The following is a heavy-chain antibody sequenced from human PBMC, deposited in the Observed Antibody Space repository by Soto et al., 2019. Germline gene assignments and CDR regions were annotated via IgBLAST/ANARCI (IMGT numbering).Heavy chain of an antibody. J-gene: IGHJ4*02. CDR2: ISSSSSYI. CDR1: GVTFSSYN. CDR3: ARATASCFSTGYFDY. V-gene: IGHV3-21*01. D-gene: IGHD3-22*01. Sequence: GGSLRLSCAASGVTFSSYNMNWVRQAPGKGLEWISSISSSSSYIYYADSVSGRFTISRANDKNSLYLHMNSLRAEDTDVYFCARATASCFSTGYFDYWGQGTLVTVSS.